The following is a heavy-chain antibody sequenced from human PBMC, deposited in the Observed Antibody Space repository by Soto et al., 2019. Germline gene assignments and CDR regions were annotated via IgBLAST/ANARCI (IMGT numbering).Heavy chain of an antibody. J-gene: IGHJ4*02. D-gene: IGHD2-15*01. CDR3: VTDIVRPGLTYYFDF. CDR1: GFSFSGYY. CDR2: ISGSSSDT. Sequence: QVQLVESGGDLVKPGGSLRLSCVVSGFSFSGYYMSWIRQAPGKGLEWISYISGSSSDTNYAASVRGRFAVSRDNAKNSLYLQMNSLRAEDTAVYYCVTDIVRPGLTYYFDFWGQGTLVTVSS. V-gene: IGHV3-11*06.